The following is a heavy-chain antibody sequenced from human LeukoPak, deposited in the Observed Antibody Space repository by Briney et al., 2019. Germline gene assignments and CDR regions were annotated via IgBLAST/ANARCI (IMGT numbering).Heavy chain of an antibody. CDR2: INTNTGIP. D-gene: IGHD3-10*01. CDR1: GYSFTKYA. V-gene: IGHV7-4-1*02. J-gene: IGHJ4*02. CDR3: WRVXGQIMSYFNFSS. Sequence: ASVKVSCKASGYSFTKYAMNWVRQAPGQGLEWMGWINTNTGIPTYAQDFTGRFVFSLDTSFSTAFQISSLKAEEEAGYYFWRVXGQIMSYFNFSSWGQGTLVTVSS.